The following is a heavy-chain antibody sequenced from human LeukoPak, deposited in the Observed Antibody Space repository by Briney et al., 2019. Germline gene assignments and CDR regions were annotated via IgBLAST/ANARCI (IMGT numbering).Heavy chain of an antibody. V-gene: IGHV3-30-3*01. CDR1: GFTFSSYA. CDR3: ARDPPSGSYWYFDY. D-gene: IGHD1-26*01. CDR2: ISYDGSNK. Sequence: GGSLRLSCAASGFTFSSYAMHWVRQAPGKGLEWVAVISYDGSNKYYADSVKGRFTISRDNSKNTLYLQMNSLRAEDTAVYYCARDPPSGSYWYFDYWGQGTLVTVSS. J-gene: IGHJ4*02.